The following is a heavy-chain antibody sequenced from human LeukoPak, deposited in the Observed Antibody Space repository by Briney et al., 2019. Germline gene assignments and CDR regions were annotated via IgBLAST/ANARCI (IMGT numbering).Heavy chain of an antibody. V-gene: IGHV3-53*01. D-gene: IGHD2-15*01. CDR1: GFTVSSNY. Sequence: PGGSLRLSYAASGFTVSSNYMTWVRQAPGKGLEWVSVIYSGGSTNYADSVKGRFTISRDNSKNTLYLQMNSLRAEDTAVYYCARDHCSGGSCYSAYWGQGTLVTVPS. CDR3: ARDHCSGGSCYSAY. CDR2: IYSGGST. J-gene: IGHJ4*02.